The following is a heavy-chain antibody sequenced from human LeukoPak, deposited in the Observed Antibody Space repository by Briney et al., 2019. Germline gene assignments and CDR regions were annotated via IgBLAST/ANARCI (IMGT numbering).Heavy chain of an antibody. CDR2: IFYSGSI. D-gene: IGHD4-11*01. Sequence: SETLSLTCAVSGGSIGTYNWWRWVRQPPGKGLEWIGEIFYSGSINYNPSLKSRVTLSLDKSKNQFSLQLSSVTAADTAMYYCAKTHSHFPPYFDYWGQGTLVIVSS. J-gene: IGHJ4*02. CDR3: AKTHSHFPPYFDY. CDR1: GGSIGTYNW. V-gene: IGHV4-4*02.